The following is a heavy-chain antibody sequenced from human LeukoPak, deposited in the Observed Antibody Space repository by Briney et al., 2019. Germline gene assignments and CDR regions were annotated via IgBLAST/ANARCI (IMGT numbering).Heavy chain of an antibody. J-gene: IGHJ5*02. V-gene: IGHV3-21*01. CDR1: GFTFSSYS. D-gene: IGHD5-12*01. Sequence: GGSLRLSCAASGFTFSSYSMKWVRQAPGKGLEWVSSISSSSSYIYYADSVKGRFTISRDNAKNSLYLQMNSLRAEDTAVYYCARRLDLNWFDPWGQGTLVTVSS. CDR3: ARRLDLNWFDP. CDR2: ISSSSSYI.